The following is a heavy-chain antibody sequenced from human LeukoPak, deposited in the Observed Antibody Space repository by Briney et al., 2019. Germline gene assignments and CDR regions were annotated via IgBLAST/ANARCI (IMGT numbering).Heavy chain of an antibody. J-gene: IGHJ4*02. V-gene: IGHV3-48*04. Sequence: SGGSLRLSCAASGFTFNTYSMNWVRQAPGKGLEWVAYTSSSESTIYYADSVKGRFIISRDNAKNSLYLQLNSLRVEDTAIYYCARGEFCGVGNCYSFPPDYWGQGTLVTVSS. D-gene: IGHD2-15*01. CDR2: TSSSESTI. CDR3: ARGEFCGVGNCYSFPPDY. CDR1: GFTFNTYS.